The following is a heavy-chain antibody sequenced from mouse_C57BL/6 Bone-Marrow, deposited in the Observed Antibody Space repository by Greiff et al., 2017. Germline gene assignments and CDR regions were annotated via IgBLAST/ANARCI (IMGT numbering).Heavy chain of an antibody. CDR2: IWRGGST. J-gene: IGHJ4*01. V-gene: IGHV2-5*01. CDR1: GFSLTSYG. CDR3: AKPVGALYYAMDY. D-gene: IGHD1-1*01. Sequence: VQGVESGPGLVQPSQSLSITCTVSGFSLTSYGVHWVRQSPGKGLEWLGVIWRGGSTDYNAAFMSRLSITKDNSKSQVFFKMNRLQADYTAIYYCAKPVGALYYAMDYWGQGTSVTVSS.